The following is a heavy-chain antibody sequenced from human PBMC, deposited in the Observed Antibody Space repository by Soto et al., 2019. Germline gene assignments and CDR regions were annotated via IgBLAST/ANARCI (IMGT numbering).Heavy chain of an antibody. Sequence: SQTLSVTCAISGSSVSSNIAAWNCIRQSPSRGLQWLGRTYYRSKWYNDYAVSVKSRITINPDTSKNQFSLQLNSVTPEDTAVYYCARDSSGYGYYYYYYGMDVWGQGTTVTVSS. CDR3: ARDSSGYGYYYYYYGMDV. J-gene: IGHJ6*01. V-gene: IGHV6-1*01. CDR2: TYYRSKWYN. D-gene: IGHD5-12*01. CDR1: GSSVSSNIAA.